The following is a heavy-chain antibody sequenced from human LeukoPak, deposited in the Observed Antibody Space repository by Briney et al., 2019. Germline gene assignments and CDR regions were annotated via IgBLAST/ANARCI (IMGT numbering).Heavy chain of an antibody. CDR2: LTRGGGNT. Sequence: GGSLRLSCAASGFTFSSYWMSWVRQAPGKGLEWVAALTRGGGNTYYADSVKGRFAISRDNSKSTLSLQLNSLRVEDTAVYYCAKGYSDDWYYFDSWGQGTLVTVSS. V-gene: IGHV3-23*01. CDR1: GFTFSSYW. D-gene: IGHD6-19*01. CDR3: AKGYSDDWYYFDS. J-gene: IGHJ4*02.